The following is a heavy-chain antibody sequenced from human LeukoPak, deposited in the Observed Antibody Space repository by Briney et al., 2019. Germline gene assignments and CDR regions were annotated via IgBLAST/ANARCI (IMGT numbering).Heavy chain of an antibody. J-gene: IGHJ6*03. CDR3: ARAGCSGGSCYRGYYYYMDV. D-gene: IGHD2-15*01. CDR2: IYTSGST. V-gene: IGHV4-61*02. CDR1: GGSISSGSYY. Sequence: TSETLSLTCTVSGGSISSGSYYWSWIRQPGGKGLEWIGRIYTSGSTKYNPSLKSRVTISVDTSKNQFSLKLSSVTAADTAVYYCARAGCSGGSCYRGYYYYMDVWGKGTTVTVSS.